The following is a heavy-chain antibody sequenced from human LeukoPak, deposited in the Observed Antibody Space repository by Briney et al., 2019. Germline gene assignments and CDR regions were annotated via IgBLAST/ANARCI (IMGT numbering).Heavy chain of an antibody. CDR1: GYTFTSYW. CDR3: ARQTAMVRSGDY. J-gene: IGHJ4*02. V-gene: IGHV5-51*01. Sequence: GESLKISCKASGYTFTSYWIGWVRHMPGKGLEWMVSIDHNDSGTRYTPSFQGQVTISADTSLNPAYLKWTSVKAPDTAMYYRARQTAMVRSGDYWGQGTLVTVSS. D-gene: IGHD5-18*01. CDR2: IDHNDSGT.